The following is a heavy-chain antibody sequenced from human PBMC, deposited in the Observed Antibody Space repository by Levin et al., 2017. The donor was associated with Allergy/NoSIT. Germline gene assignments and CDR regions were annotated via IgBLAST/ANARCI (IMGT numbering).Heavy chain of an antibody. J-gene: IGHJ3*02. D-gene: IGHD2-2*01. CDR3: AREYCSSTSCPHDAFDS. CDR1: GYTFTGYY. CDR2: INPNSGGT. Sequence: GESLKISCKASGYTFTGYYMHWVRQAPGQGLEWMGWINPNSGGTNYAQKFQGRVTMTRDTSISTAYMELSRLRSDDTAVYYCAREYCSSTSCPHDAFDSWGQGTMVTVSS. V-gene: IGHV1-2*02.